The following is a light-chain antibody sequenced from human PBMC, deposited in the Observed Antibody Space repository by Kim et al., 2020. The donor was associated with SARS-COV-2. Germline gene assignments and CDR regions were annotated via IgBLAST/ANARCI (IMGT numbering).Light chain of an antibody. J-gene: IGKJ1*01. CDR2: KAS. Sequence: DIQMTQSPSTLSASVGDRVTITCRASQSISSWLAWYQQKPGKAPKLLIYKASSLESGVPSRFSGSGSGTEFTLTISSLQPDDFATYYCQHKGFGQGTKVDIK. V-gene: IGKV1-5*03. CDR1: QSISSW. CDR3: QHKG.